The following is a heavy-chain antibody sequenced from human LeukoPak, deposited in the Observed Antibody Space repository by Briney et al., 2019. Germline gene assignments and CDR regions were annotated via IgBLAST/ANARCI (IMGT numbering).Heavy chain of an antibody. CDR1: GFTVSSNY. CDR3: ASGSGSYRTPYYYMDV. J-gene: IGHJ6*03. D-gene: IGHD3-10*01. Sequence: GGSLRLSCAASGFTVSSNYMSWVRQAPGKGLEWVSVIYSGGSTCYADSVKGRFTISRDNSKNTLYLQMNSLRAEDTAVYYCASGSGSYRTPYYYMDVWGTGTAVTVSS. V-gene: IGHV3-53*01. CDR2: IYSGGST.